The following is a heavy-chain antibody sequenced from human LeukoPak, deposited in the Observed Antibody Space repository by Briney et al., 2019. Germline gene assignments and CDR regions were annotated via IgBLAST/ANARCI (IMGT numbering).Heavy chain of an antibody. CDR2: INRNGGST. J-gene: IGHJ3*01. V-gene: IGHV3-20*04. Sequence: PGGSLRLSCAASVFTFSSYSMNWVRQAPGKGLEWVSGINRNGGSTVYADSVKGRFTISRDNTKNSLYLHMNSLRAEDTAVYYCARGFRAFDFWAQGTVVTV. CDR3: ARGFRAFDF. CDR1: VFTFSSYS.